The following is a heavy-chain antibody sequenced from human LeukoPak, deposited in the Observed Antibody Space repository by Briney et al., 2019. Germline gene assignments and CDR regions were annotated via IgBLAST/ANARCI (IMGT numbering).Heavy chain of an antibody. J-gene: IGHJ4*02. CDR1: GFNFGDSA. CDR2: ISFNGRNT. D-gene: IGHD1-26*01. CDR3: AKDAVGAIPVYFDY. Sequence: PGGSLRLSCAAPGFNFGDSAMSWVRQTPRKGLEWVSLISFNGRNTYYGDSVKGRFTISRDNSKSTLYLQMNSLRAEDTAVYYCAKDAVGAIPVYFDYWGQGTLVTVSS. V-gene: IGHV3-23*01.